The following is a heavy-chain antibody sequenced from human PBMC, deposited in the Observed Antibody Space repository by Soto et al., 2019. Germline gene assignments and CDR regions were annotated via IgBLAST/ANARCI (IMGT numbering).Heavy chain of an antibody. D-gene: IGHD2-2*01. V-gene: IGHV3-43*01. CDR3: AKDPGRLLSHYGMDV. CDR1: GFTFDDYT. Sequence: GGSLRLSCAASGFTFDDYTMHWVRQAPGKGLEWVSFISWDGGSTYYADSVKGRFTISRDNSKNSLYLQMNSLRTEETAWYYCAKDPGRLLSHYGMDVWGQGTTVTVSS. CDR2: ISWDGGST. J-gene: IGHJ6*02.